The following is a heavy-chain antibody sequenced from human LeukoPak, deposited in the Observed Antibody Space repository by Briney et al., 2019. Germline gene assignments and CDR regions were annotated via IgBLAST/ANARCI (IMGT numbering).Heavy chain of an antibody. J-gene: IGHJ4*02. CDR2: IYIDGTT. D-gene: IGHD6-13*01. V-gene: IGHV3-53*01. CDR3: ARGPRYSFY. CDR1: GFIVSHNY. Sequence: GGSLRLSCAASGFIVSHNYMTWVRQAPGKGLEWISVIYIDGTTYYADSVKGRFTISRDQANNTLYLQMNTLRDEDTAVYYCARGPRYSFYWVQGTLVTVSS.